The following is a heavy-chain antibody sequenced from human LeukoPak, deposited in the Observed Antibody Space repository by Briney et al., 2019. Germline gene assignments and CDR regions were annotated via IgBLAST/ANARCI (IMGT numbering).Heavy chain of an antibody. CDR3: ARDEYSSSSYYYYGMDV. V-gene: IGHV1-46*01. Sequence: ASVKVSCKASGYTFTSYYMHWVRQAPGQGLERMGIINPSGGSTSYAQKFQGRVTMTRDTSTSTVYMELSSLRSEDTAVCYCARDEYSSSSYYYYGMDVWGQGTTVTVSS. CDR1: GYTFTSYY. D-gene: IGHD6-6*01. CDR2: INPSGGST. J-gene: IGHJ6*02.